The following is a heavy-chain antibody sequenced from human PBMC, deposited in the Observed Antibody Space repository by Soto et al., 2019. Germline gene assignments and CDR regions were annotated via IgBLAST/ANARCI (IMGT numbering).Heavy chain of an antibody. J-gene: IGHJ4*02. CDR3: ARDKGIRFLEWLFDY. D-gene: IGHD3-3*01. Sequence: ASVKVSCKSSGYTFTSYGISWVRQAPGQGLEWMGWISAYNDNTNYAQKLQGRVTMTTDTSTSTAYMELRSLRSDDTAVYYCARDKGIRFLEWLFDYWGQGPMVTVSS. CDR2: ISAYNDNT. CDR1: GYTFTSYG. V-gene: IGHV1-18*01.